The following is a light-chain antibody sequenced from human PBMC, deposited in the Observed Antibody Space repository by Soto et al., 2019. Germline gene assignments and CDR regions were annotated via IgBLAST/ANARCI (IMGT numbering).Light chain of an antibody. CDR1: QGISSW. CDR3: QQCGESPNT. V-gene: IGKV1-12*01. Sequence: DIQMTQSPSSVSASVGDRVTITCRASQGISSWLAWYQQKPGKAPKLLIYAASSLQSGVPSRFSGSGSGTDFTLTISRLEPEDFAIYYCQQCGESPNTFGQGTRLEIK. CDR2: AAS. J-gene: IGKJ5*01.